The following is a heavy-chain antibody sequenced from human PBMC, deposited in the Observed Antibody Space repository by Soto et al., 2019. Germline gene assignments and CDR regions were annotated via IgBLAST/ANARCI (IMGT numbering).Heavy chain of an antibody. J-gene: IGHJ4*02. CDR1: GDSISGGGFS. CDR2: IYPSGTS. CDR3: ARGGAEDSAYDSYFDY. Sequence: SETLSLTCAVSGDSISGGGFSWNWIRQSPGKGLEWIGYIYPSGTSYFNPSLKSRVSISLDKSRNQFSLRLSSMTAADTVVYYCARGGAEDSAYDSYFDYWGQGTLVTVSS. D-gene: IGHD5-12*01. V-gene: IGHV4-30-2*06.